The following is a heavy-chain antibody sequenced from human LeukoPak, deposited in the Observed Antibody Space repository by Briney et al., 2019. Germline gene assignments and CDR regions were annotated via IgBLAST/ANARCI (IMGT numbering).Heavy chain of an antibody. CDR3: ARDRGGDTIGRLVWYFDL. D-gene: IGHD5-18*01. CDR1: GFTFSSYG. CDR2: IRYDGSIK. V-gene: IGHV3-30*02. J-gene: IGHJ2*01. Sequence: GGSLRLSCAASGFTFSSYGIHWVRQAPGKGLEWVAFIRYDGSIKLYADSVKGRFTISRDNSKNTLYLQMNSLRAEDTAVYYCARDRGGDTIGRLVWYFDLWGRGTLVTVSS.